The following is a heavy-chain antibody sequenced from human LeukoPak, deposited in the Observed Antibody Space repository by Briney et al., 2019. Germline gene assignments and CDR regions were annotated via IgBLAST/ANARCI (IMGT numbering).Heavy chain of an antibody. V-gene: IGHV4-38-2*01. J-gene: IGHJ4*02. CDR2: VFHSGST. D-gene: IGHD2-2*01. Sequence: SETLSLTCAVSGYSISSGRYWGWIRQPPGKGLEWIGSVFHSGSTYYNPSLKSRVTISVDTSKNQFSLNLRSVTAADTAVYYCARSLSTAGIDYWGQGSLGTVSS. CDR3: ARSLSTAGIDY. CDR1: GYSISSGRY.